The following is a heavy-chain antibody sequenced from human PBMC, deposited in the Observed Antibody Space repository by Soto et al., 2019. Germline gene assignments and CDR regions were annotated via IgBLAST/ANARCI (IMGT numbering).Heavy chain of an antibody. V-gene: IGHV1-69*13. CDR2: IIPIFGTI. CDR3: AAQSYWGAFDI. Sequence: SVKVSCKASGGTFSSYAINWVRQAPGQGLEWMGGIIPIFGTINYAQKFQGRVTITADESTSTAYMELSSLRSEDTAVYYCAAQSYWGAFDIWGQGTMVTVSS. D-gene: IGHD1-26*01. CDR1: GGTFSSYA. J-gene: IGHJ3*02.